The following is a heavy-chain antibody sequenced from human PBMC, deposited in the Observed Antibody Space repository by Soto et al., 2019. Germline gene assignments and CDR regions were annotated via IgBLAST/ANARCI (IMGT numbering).Heavy chain of an antibody. Sequence: EVQLVESGGGLVQPGGSLRLSCAASGFTFSSYAMSWVRQAPGKGLEWVSAISGSGGSKYYADSVKGRFTISRDNSKNTLYLQMNSLRAEDTAVYYCAKPRLDYGDYPTDAFDIWGQGTMVTVSS. CDR2: ISGSGGSK. CDR1: GFTFSSYA. J-gene: IGHJ3*02. CDR3: AKPRLDYGDYPTDAFDI. D-gene: IGHD4-17*01. V-gene: IGHV3-23*04.